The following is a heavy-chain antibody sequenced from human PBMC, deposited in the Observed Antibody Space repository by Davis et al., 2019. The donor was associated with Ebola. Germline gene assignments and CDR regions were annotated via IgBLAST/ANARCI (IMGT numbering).Heavy chain of an antibody. CDR3: AKDFTGDYFDY. J-gene: IGHJ4*02. V-gene: IGHV3-23*01. CDR1: GFTFSSYA. Sequence: GGSLRLSCAASGFTFSSYAMSWVRQAPGKGLEWVSGISGSGGSTYYADSVKGRFTISRDNSKNTLYLQMNSLRADDTAVYYCAKDFTGDYFDYWGQGTLVTVSS. CDR2: ISGSGGST. D-gene: IGHD7-27*01.